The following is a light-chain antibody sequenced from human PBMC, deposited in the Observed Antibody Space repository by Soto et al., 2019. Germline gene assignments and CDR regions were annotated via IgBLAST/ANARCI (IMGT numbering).Light chain of an antibody. J-gene: IGKJ2*01. V-gene: IGKV1-5*01. CDR2: DAS. Sequence: DIQMTQSPSTLSASVGDRVTITCRASQSIRSWLAWYQQKLGKAPQLLIYDASSLESGVPSRFSGSGSGTEFTLTISSLQPYDFASYYCQQYTDYLYTFGQGTKLEIK. CDR3: QQYTDYLYT. CDR1: QSIRSW.